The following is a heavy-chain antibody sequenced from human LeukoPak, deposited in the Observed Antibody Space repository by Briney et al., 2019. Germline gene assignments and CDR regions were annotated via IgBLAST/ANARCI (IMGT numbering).Heavy chain of an antibody. CDR2: INPSGGST. Sequence: GASVKVSCKASGYTFTSYYMHWVRQAPGQGLEWMGIINPSGGSTSYAQKFQGRVTMTRDTSTSTVYMELSSLRSEDTAVYYCARQDIEYSSSGGNYYFDYWGQGTLVTVSP. CDR3: ARQDIEYSSSGGNYYFDY. D-gene: IGHD6-6*01. CDR1: GYTFTSYY. V-gene: IGHV1-46*01. J-gene: IGHJ4*02.